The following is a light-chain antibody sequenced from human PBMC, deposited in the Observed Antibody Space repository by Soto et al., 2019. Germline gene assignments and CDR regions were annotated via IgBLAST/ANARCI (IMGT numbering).Light chain of an antibody. CDR2: KVS. CDR1: QSLLYSDGNTY. J-gene: IGKJ1*01. Sequence: DVVMTQSPLSLPVSLGQPASISCRSSQSLLYSDGNTYLTWFQQRPGQSPRRLIYKVSNRDSGVPDRFSGSGSGTDFTLRISRVEAEDVGVYYCMQGTHWPPVTFGQGTKVEIK. CDR3: MQGTHWPPVT. V-gene: IGKV2-30*01.